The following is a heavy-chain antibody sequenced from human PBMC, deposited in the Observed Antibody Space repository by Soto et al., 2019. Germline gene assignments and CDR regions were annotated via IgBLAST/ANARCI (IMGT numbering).Heavy chain of an antibody. V-gene: IGHV3-15*07. CDR3: TTDPLYYYDSSGYYFSRSDY. Sequence: GGSLRLSCAASGFTFSNAWMNWVRQAPGKGLEWVGRIKSKTDGGTTDYAAPVKGRFTISRDDSKNTLYLQMNSLKTEDTAVYYCTTDPLYYYDSSGYYFSRSDYWGQGTLVTVSS. J-gene: IGHJ4*02. D-gene: IGHD3-22*01. CDR2: IKSKTDGGTT. CDR1: GFTFSNAW.